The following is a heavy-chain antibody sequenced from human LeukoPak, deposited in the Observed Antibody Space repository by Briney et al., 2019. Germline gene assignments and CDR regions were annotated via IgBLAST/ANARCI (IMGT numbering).Heavy chain of an antibody. CDR1: GYTFTSYG. CDR2: ISAYNGNT. J-gene: IGHJ4*02. CDR3: ARDRNGGLYYYDSSGYYSDY. V-gene: IGHV1-18*01. Sequence: ASVKVSCKASGYTFTSYGISWVRQAPGQGLEWMGWISAYNGNTNYAQKLQGRVTMTADTSTSTAYMELRSLRSDDTAVYYCARDRNGGLYYYDSSGYYSDYWGQGTLVTVSS. D-gene: IGHD3-22*01.